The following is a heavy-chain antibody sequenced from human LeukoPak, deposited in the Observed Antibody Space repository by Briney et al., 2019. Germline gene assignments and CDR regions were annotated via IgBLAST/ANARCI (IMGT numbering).Heavy chain of an antibody. Sequence: PGGSLRLSCAASGFTFSSYSMSWVRQAPGKGLEWVGRIKSKFDGATTDYAAPVKGRFTISRDDSKNTLYLQMDTLKTEDTAIYYCTIEGRAYCGGDCSEYFQHWGQGTLVTVSS. CDR1: GFTFSSYS. D-gene: IGHD2-21*02. J-gene: IGHJ1*01. CDR3: TIEGRAYCGGDCSEYFQH. CDR2: IKSKFDGATT. V-gene: IGHV3-15*01.